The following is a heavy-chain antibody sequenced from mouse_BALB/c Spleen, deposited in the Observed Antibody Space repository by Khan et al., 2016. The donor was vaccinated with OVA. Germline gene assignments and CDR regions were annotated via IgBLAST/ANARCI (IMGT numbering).Heavy chain of an antibody. Sequence: QVQLKQSGAELVKPGASVKLSCKASGYTFTSYYMYWVKQRPGQGLEWIGEINPSDGDTNFDDKFKSKATLTVDKSSSTAYMQISSLTSEDSAVYYCTRSGYGTFAYWGQGTTVTVSA. CDR3: TRSGYGTFAY. CDR1: GYTFTSYY. D-gene: IGHD2-1*01. J-gene: IGHJ3*01. CDR2: INPSDGDT. V-gene: IGHV1S81*02.